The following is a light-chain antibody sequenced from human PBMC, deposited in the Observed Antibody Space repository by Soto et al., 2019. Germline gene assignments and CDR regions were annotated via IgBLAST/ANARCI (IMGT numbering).Light chain of an antibody. Sequence: DIQMAQSPSSLSASVGDRVSITCQASQDINKDLSWYQQKPGKAPKLLIYGASNLETGVPSRFSGSGSGTDFTFTISSLQPEDIATYYCQQYDNLPLTVGQGTKLEIK. CDR3: QQYDNLPLT. J-gene: IGKJ2*01. CDR1: QDINKD. CDR2: GAS. V-gene: IGKV1-33*01.